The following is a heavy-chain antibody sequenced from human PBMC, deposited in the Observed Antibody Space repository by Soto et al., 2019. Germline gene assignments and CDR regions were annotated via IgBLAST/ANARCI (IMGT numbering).Heavy chain of an antibody. CDR1: GFTFSNYE. Sequence: GGSLRLSCAASGFTFSNYEMHWVRQAPGKGLEWVAVISYDGSNKYYADSVKGRFTISRDNAKDTLYLQMVSLRAEDTAVYYCARVSYDFWSGLLDYYYNMDVWGQGTTVTVSS. CDR3: ARVSYDFWSGLLDYYYNMDV. CDR2: ISYDGSNK. D-gene: IGHD3-3*01. V-gene: IGHV3-30-3*01. J-gene: IGHJ6*02.